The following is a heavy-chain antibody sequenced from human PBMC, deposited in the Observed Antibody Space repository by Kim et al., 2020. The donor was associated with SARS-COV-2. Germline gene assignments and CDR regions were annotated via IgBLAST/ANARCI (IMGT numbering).Heavy chain of an antibody. CDR2: ISNGGSST. J-gene: IGHJ4*02. CDR1: GLSFSDYY. CDR3: TTTVDY. Sequence: GGSLRLSCAVSGLSFSDYYMGWIRQAQGKGLEWVAYISNGGSSTYYADSVKGRFTISRDNAKNSLFLQMSSLRAEDTAVYFCTTTVDYWGPGTLVTFSS. V-gene: IGHV3-11*01.